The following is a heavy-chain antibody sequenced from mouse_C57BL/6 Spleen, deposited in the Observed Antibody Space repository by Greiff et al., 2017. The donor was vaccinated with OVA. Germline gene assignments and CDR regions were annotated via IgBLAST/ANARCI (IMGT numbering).Heavy chain of an antibody. V-gene: IGHV1-50*01. J-gene: IGHJ2*01. CDR2: IDPSDSYT. D-gene: IGHD1-1*01. CDR1: GYTFTSYW. Sequence: QVQLQQPGAELVKPGASVKLSCKASGYTFTSYWMQWVKQRPGQGLEWIGEIDPSDSYTNYNQKFKGKATLTVDTSSITAYMQLSSLTSEDSAVYYCARSLQFITTVVARDYWGQGTTLTVSS. CDR3: ARSLQFITTVVARDY.